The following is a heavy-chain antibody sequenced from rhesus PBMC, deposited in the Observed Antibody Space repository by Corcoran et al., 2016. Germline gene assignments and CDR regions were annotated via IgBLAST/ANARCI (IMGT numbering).Heavy chain of an antibody. CDR2: ISGSCGST. CDR3: ARQNSGWYYFDY. Sequence: QLQLQESGPGLVKPSETLSLTCAVSGGSIRSNWWSWIRQPPGKGLEWIGRISGSCGSTSSNPSLKSRVTISTDTSKNQFSLTLSSVTAADTAVYYCARQNSGWYYFDYWGQGVLVTVSS. CDR1: GGSIRSNW. J-gene: IGHJ4*01. V-gene: IGHV4-173*01. D-gene: IGHD6-31*01.